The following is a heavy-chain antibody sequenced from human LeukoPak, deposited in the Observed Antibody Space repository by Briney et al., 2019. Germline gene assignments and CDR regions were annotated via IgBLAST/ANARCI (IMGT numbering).Heavy chain of an antibody. CDR2: ISPISYDT. V-gene: IGHV3-11*05. CDR3: ARVGSTAEASTVDY. J-gene: IGHJ4*02. D-gene: IGHD6-13*01. CDR1: GFTFSDYY. Sequence: PGGSLRLSCAASGFTFSDYYIAWIRQAPRKGLDWISYISPISYDTPYADPVRGRFIISRDNAWNSLYLQMNSLKADDTAVYYCARVGSTAEASTVDYWGQGTLVTVSS.